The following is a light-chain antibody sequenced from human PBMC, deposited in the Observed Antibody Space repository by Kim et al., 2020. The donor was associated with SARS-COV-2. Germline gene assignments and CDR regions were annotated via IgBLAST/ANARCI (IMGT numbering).Light chain of an antibody. J-gene: IGKJ4*01. CDR3: QQHSDWPLT. CDR2: GIS. Sequence: VSPGERATLSCRASQSVRSNYLAWYQQKPGQAPRLLIYGISTRATGIPARFSGSGSGTDFTLTISSLQSEDSAVYYCQQHSDWPLTFGGGTKVEI. V-gene: IGKV3-15*01. CDR1: QSVRSN.